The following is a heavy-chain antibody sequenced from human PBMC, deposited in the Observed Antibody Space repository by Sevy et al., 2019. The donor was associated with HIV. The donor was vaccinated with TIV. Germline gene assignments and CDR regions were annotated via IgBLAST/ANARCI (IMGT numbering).Heavy chain of an antibody. V-gene: IGHV1-69*06. CDR3: ARSIAARPDFYYYYYYMDV. Sequence: ASVKVSCKASGGTFSSYAISWVRQAPGQGLEWMGGIIPIFGTANYAQKFQGRVTITADKSTSTAYMELSSLRSEDTAVYYCARSIAARPDFYYYYYYMDVWGKWTTVTVSS. J-gene: IGHJ6*03. CDR1: GGTFSSYA. D-gene: IGHD6-6*01. CDR2: IIPIFGTA.